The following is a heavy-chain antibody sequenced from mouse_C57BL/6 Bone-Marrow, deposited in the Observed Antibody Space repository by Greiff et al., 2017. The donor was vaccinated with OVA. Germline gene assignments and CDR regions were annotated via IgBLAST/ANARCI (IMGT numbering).Heavy chain of an antibody. V-gene: IGHV1-22*01. D-gene: IGHD2-5*01. J-gene: IGHJ3*01. CDR2: INPNNGGT. CDR1: GYTFTDYY. CDR3: CPYSNYEAY. Sequence: VQLQQSGPELVKPGASVKLSCKASGYTFTDYYMHWVKQSHGKSLEWIGYINPNNGGTSYNEKFKGKATLTVDKSSSTAYMELRSLTSEDSAGYDCCPYSNYEAYWGKGTPVTVSA.